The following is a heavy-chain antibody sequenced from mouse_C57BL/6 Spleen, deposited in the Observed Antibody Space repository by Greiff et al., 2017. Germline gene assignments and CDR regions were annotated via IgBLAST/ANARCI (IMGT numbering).Heavy chain of an antibody. CDR1: GYTFTDYE. D-gene: IGHD2-4*01. J-gene: IGHJ3*01. CDR3: TEGLRPFAY. V-gene: IGHV1-15*01. CDR2: IDPETGGT. Sequence: QVQLKESGAELVRPGASVTLSCKASGYTFTDYEMHWVKQTPVHGLEWIGAIDPETGGTAYNQKFKGKAILTADKSSSTAYMELRSLTSEDSAVYYCTEGLRPFAYWGQGTLVTVSA.